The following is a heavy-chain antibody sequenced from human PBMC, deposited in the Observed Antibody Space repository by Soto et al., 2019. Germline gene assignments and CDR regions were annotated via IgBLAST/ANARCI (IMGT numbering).Heavy chain of an antibody. J-gene: IGHJ4*02. Sequence: QVQLVQSGPEVKKPGASVKVACKASGYSFTNYGISWVRQAPGQGLEWMGWINVFNGNTNYAQNLXGXVAXTTDASTSTAYMELRSLRSDDTAVYYCARSRPFGTLYYFDYWGQGTLVTVSS. V-gene: IGHV1-18*01. CDR1: GYSFTNYG. D-gene: IGHD3-10*01. CDR3: ARSRPFGTLYYFDY. CDR2: INVFNGNT.